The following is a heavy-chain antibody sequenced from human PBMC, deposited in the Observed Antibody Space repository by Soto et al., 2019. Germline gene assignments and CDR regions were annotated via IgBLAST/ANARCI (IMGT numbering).Heavy chain of an antibody. Sequence: QVQLQQWGAGLLKPSETLSLTCAVYGGSFSGYYWSWIRQPPGKGLECIGEINHSGSTNYNPSLKSRVPISVDTSKNQFSLKLSSVTAADTAVYYCARGGVLVGDGGNYWGQGTLVTVSS. CDR2: INHSGST. CDR1: GGSFSGYY. D-gene: IGHD2-21*02. J-gene: IGHJ4*02. CDR3: ARGGVLVGDGGNY. V-gene: IGHV4-34*01.